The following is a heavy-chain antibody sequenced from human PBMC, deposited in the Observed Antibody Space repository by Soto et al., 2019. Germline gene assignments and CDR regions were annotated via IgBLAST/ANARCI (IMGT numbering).Heavy chain of an antibody. CDR2: RYYSGST. D-gene: IGHD6-6*01. Sequence: PAETLSLTCAVSGGSISSGDWCWSWVRQSPGKGLEWIGERYYSGSTTYNPSLKSRVTISVDKSKNQFSLKLSSVTAADTAVYYCAGLGIDVNYSSSSEEMYYFDYWGQGTLVTVSS. CDR1: GGSISSGDW. J-gene: IGHJ4*02. V-gene: IGHV4-4*02. CDR3: AGLGIDVNYSSSSEEMYYFDY.